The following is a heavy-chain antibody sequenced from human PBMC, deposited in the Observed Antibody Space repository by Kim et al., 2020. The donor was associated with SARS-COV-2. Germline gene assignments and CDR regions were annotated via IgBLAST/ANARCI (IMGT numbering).Heavy chain of an antibody. CDR2: IYTSGST. V-gene: IGHV4-4*07. J-gene: IGHJ6*02. CDR1: GGSISSEY. Sequence: SETLSLTCTVSGGSISSEYWSWSRQPGGKGREWSGRIYTSGSTNYNHSLKSRVTMSVDTSKNQFSLKLSSVTAADTAVYYCARDFSGDGRWGYYYGMEVWGRETTVTVSS. D-gene: IGHD3-10*01. CDR3: ARDFSGDGRWGYYYGMEV.